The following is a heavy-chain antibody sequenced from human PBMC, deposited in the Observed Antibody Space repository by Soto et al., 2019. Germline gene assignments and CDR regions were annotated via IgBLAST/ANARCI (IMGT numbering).Heavy chain of an antibody. D-gene: IGHD3-3*01. CDR1: GGSVSSGSYY. Sequence: SETLSLTCTVSGGSVSSGSYYWSWIRQPPGKGLEWIGYIYYSGSTNYNPSLKSRVTISVDTSKNQFSLKLSSVTAADTAVYYCARDHKRDFWSGYYGMDVWGQGTTVTVSS. CDR2: IYYSGST. CDR3: ARDHKRDFWSGYYGMDV. V-gene: IGHV4-61*01. J-gene: IGHJ6*02.